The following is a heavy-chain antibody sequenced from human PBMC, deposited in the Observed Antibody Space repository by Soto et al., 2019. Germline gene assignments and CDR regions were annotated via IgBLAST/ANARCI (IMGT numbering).Heavy chain of an antibody. J-gene: IGHJ4*02. V-gene: IGHV3-23*04. CDR1: GFTFGTYA. CDR2: MTSSGSAI. CDR3: ARVGGSFCEN. D-gene: IGHD3-16*01. Sequence: EVQLVESGGGLVQPGGSLRLSCAASGFTFGTYAMSWVRQAPGKGLEWVSAMTSSGSAIYYAESVRGRFIISRDNARNTLSLQLNRLKVEDTALYYCARVGGSFCENWGQGTRVTVTS.